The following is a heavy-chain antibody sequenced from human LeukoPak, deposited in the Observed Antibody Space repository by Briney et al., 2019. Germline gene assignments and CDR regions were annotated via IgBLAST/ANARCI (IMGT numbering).Heavy chain of an antibody. V-gene: IGHV4-59*01. CDR2: IYYSGST. Sequence: SETLSLTCTVSGGSISNYYWSWIRQPPGKGLEWIGYIYYSGSTTYNPPLKSRVIISVDTSKNQFSLKLSSVTAADTAVYYCARGRTIFGVIIPYLFDYWGQGSLVTVSS. J-gene: IGHJ4*02. CDR1: GGSISNYY. D-gene: IGHD3-3*01. CDR3: ARGRTIFGVIIPYLFDY.